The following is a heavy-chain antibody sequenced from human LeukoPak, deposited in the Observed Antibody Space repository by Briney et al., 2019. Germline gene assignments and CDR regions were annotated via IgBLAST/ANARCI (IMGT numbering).Heavy chain of an antibody. J-gene: IGHJ4*02. CDR1: GFTFSSYW. CDR3: ATDRGWRTSGYYLYYFEY. D-gene: IGHD3-3*01. CDR2: MKHDGSEK. Sequence: PGGSLRLSCAASGFTFSSYWMSWVRQAPGKGLEWVASMKHDGSEKYYVDSVRGRFTISRDNTMNSLYLQMSSLRAEDTAVYYCATDRGWRTSGYYLYYFEYWGQGTLVTFSS. V-gene: IGHV3-7*01.